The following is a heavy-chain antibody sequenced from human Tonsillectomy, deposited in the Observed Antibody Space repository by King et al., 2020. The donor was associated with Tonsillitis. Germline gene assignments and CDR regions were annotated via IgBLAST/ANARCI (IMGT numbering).Heavy chain of an antibody. D-gene: IGHD5-18*01. CDR3: ARHFQDTAMANNWFDP. Sequence: QLQESGPGLVKPSETLSLTCTVSGGSISSSSYYWGWIRQPPGKGLEWIGSIYYSGSTYYNPSLKSRVTISVDTSKNQFSLKLSSVTAADTSVYYCARHFQDTAMANNWFDPGGQGTLVTVSS. J-gene: IGHJ5*02. CDR1: GGSISSSSYY. CDR2: IYYSGST. V-gene: IGHV4-39*07.